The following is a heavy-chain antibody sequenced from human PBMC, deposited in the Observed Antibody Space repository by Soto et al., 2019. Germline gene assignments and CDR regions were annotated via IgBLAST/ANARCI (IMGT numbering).Heavy chain of an antibody. CDR3: ARLYCGSSSCYYFDY. D-gene: IGHD2-2*01. CDR1: GFTFSSYG. CDR2: IKEDGNEK. Sequence: PGGSLRLSCAASGFTFSSYGMHRVRQAPGKGLEWVANIKEDGNEKFYVDSVKGRFTISRDNAKNSLYLQMNSLRGEDTAVYYCARLYCGSSSCYYFDYWGLGTLVTVSS. V-gene: IGHV3-7*04. J-gene: IGHJ4*02.